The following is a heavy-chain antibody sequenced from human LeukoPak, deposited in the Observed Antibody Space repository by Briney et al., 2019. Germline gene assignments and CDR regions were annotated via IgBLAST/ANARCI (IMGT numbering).Heavy chain of an antibody. CDR2: IKQDGSEK. Sequence: GGSLRLSCAASGFTFSSYWMSWVRQAPGKGLEWVANIKQDGSEKYYVDSVKGRFTISRDNDKNSLFLQMTSLRAEDTAVYYCAIVGGRYSPLGYWGQGTLVTVSS. CDR3: AIVGGRYSPLGY. J-gene: IGHJ4*02. D-gene: IGHD3-16*02. V-gene: IGHV3-7*01. CDR1: GFTFSSYW.